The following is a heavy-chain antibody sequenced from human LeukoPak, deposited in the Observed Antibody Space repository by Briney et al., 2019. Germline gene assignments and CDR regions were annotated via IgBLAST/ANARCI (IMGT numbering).Heavy chain of an antibody. V-gene: IGHV3-74*01. CDR1: GFAFSTNW. D-gene: IGHD1-26*01. J-gene: IGHJ4*02. Sequence: GGSLRLSCAASGFAFSTNWMHWVRQAPGKGLVWVSRINSDGSSTNYADSVKGRFTISRDNAKNTLYLQMNSLRAEDTAVYYCAKGYSGGSYSDWGQGTLVTVSS. CDR2: INSDGSST. CDR3: AKGYSGGSYSD.